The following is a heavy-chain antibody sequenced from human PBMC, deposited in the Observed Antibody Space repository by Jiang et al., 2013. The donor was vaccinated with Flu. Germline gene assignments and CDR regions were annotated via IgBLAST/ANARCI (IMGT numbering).Heavy chain of an antibody. V-gene: IGHV4-39*07. CDR1: GGSISSSSYY. CDR3: ARHRTVYGSGSYYQDY. Sequence: GLVKPSETLSLTCTAPGGSISSSSYYWGWIRQPPGKGLEWIGNIYYSGSTYYNPSLKSRVTISVDTSKNQFSLKLSSVTAADTAVYYCARHRTVYGSGSYYQDYWGQGTLVTVSS. J-gene: IGHJ4*02. D-gene: IGHD3-10*01. CDR2: IYYSGST.